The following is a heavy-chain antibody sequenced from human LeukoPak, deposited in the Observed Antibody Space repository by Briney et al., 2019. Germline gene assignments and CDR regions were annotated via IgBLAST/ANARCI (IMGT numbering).Heavy chain of an antibody. CDR1: GFTFSSYA. D-gene: IGHD1-26*01. J-gene: IGHJ4*02. V-gene: IGHV3-23*01. CDR3: AKDTLSGTYYGYFDS. Sequence: PGGSLRLSCAASGFTFSSYAMSWVRQAPGKGLEWVSAISGSGGSTYYADSVKGRFTISRDNSKNTLYLQMNSLRAEDTAVYYCAKDTLSGTYYGYFDSWGQGTLVTVSS. CDR2: ISGSGGST.